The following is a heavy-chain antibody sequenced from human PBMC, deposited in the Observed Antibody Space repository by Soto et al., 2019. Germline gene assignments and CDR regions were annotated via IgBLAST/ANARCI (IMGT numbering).Heavy chain of an antibody. CDR1: GYTFTSYG. D-gene: IGHD2-2*03. Sequence: QVQLVQSGAEVKKPGAPVKVSCKASGYTFTSYGISWVRQAPGQGLEWMGWISGYNGNTNYPQKLQGRVTMTTDPATRTAYRELRSLRSDDTAVYYCARDGYCISTGGRHYDYYGMDVWGQGTTVTVSS. V-gene: IGHV1-18*01. CDR2: ISGYNGNT. J-gene: IGHJ6*02. CDR3: ARDGYCISTGGRHYDYYGMDV.